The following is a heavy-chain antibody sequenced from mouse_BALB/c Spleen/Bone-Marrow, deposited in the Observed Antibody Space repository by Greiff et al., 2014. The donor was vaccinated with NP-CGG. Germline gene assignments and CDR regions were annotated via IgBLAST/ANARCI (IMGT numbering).Heavy chain of an antibody. CDR3: AREATYYAYFDY. Sequence: QVQLQQPAGELARPGASVKMSCKASGYTFTSNTIQWVKQRPGQGLEWIGYINPTRGYTDYNQKFKDKTTLTADKSSSTAYMQLSSLTSEDSAFYYCAREATYYAYFDYWGQGTILTVSS. CDR2: INPTRGYT. D-gene: IGHD1-1*01. V-gene: IGHV1-4*02. J-gene: IGHJ2*01. CDR1: GYTFTSNT.